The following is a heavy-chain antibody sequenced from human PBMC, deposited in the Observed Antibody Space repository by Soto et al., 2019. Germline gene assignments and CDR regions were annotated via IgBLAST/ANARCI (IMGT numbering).Heavy chain of an antibody. D-gene: IGHD2-2*01. V-gene: IGHV4-31*03. Sequence: QVQLQESGPGLVKPSQTLSLTCTVSGGSISSGGYYWSWIRQHPGKGLEWIGYIYYSGSTYYNPPLKSRVTISVDTSKNQFSLKLSSVTAADTAVYYCAARGGYCSSTSCYAVGAFDIWGQGTMVTVSS. J-gene: IGHJ3*02. CDR3: AARGGYCSSTSCYAVGAFDI. CDR1: GGSISSGGYY. CDR2: IYYSGST.